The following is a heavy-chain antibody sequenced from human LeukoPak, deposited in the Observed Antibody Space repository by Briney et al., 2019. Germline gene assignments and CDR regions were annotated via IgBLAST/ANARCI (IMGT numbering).Heavy chain of an antibody. J-gene: IGHJ4*02. CDR3: ARSPGIAAAGTGY. CDR1: GFTFSTYS. V-gene: IGHV3-21*01. Sequence: GGSLRLSCVASGFTFSTYSMTWVRQAPGKGLEWVSSISSSSSYIYYADSVKGRFTISRDNAKNSLYLQMNSLRAEDTAVYYCARSPGIAAAGTGYWGQGTLVTVSS. D-gene: IGHD6-13*01. CDR2: ISSSSSYI.